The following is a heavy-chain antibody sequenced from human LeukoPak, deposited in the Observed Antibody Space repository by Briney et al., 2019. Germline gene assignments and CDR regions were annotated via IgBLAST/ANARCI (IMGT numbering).Heavy chain of an antibody. Sequence: PSETLSLTCTVSGGSISSYYWNWIRQPAGKGLEWIGRIYTSGSTNYNPSLKSRVTMSVDTSKNQFSLKLSSVTAADTAVYYCARTGGGSSSVYYYGMDVWGQGTTVTVSS. CDR1: GGSISSYY. J-gene: IGHJ6*02. D-gene: IGHD6-6*01. CDR2: IYTSGST. V-gene: IGHV4-4*07. CDR3: ARTGGGSSSVYYYGMDV.